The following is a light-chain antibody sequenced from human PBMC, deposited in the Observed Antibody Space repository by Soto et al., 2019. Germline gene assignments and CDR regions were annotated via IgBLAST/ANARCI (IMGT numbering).Light chain of an antibody. CDR1: SSDVGGSNF. CDR2: DVR. Sequence: QSVLTQPASVSGSPGQSITISCTGTSSDVGGSNFVSWYQQHPGKAPKLMIYDVRNRPSGVSNRFSGSKSVNTASLTISGLQAEDEADYYCSSYTSISTYVFGTGTKLTVL. J-gene: IGLJ1*01. CDR3: SSYTSISTYV. V-gene: IGLV2-14*01.